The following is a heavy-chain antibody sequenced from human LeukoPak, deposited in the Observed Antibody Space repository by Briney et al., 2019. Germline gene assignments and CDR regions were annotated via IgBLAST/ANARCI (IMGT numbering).Heavy chain of an antibody. Sequence: GGSLRLSCAASGFTFSSYVMTWVRQAPGKGLEWVAVISYDGTTKYHADSVKGRFTISRDNSKNTLYLQMNTLRAEDTAVYYCARVRIVGATYDAFDIWGQGTMVTVSS. V-gene: IGHV3-30-3*01. CDR3: ARVRIVGATYDAFDI. CDR1: GFTFSSYV. D-gene: IGHD1-26*01. J-gene: IGHJ3*02. CDR2: ISYDGTTK.